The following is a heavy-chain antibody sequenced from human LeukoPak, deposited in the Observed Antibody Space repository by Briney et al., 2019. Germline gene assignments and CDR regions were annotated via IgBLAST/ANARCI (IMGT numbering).Heavy chain of an antibody. CDR2: ITSTSTYI. D-gene: IGHD6-19*01. CDR3: ASRGIAVADPSDAFDI. Sequence: GGSLRLSCAVSGFTFSSYTMNWVRQAPGKGLEWVSSITSTSTYIYYADSVKGRFTISRDNAKNSLYLQMNSLRAEDTAVYYCASRGIAVADPSDAFDIWGQGTMVTVSS. V-gene: IGHV3-21*01. J-gene: IGHJ3*02. CDR1: GFTFSSYT.